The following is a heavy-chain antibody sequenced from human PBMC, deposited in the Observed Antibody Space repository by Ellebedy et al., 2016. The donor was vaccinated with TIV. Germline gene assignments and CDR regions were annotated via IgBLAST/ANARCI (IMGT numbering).Heavy chain of an antibody. J-gene: IGHJ6*02. CDR1: GFTFSSYW. CDR3: GMKMDV. CDR2: IKEDGSKK. V-gene: IGHV3-7*03. Sequence: GESLKIPXAAPGFTFSSYWMNWVRQAPGKGLEWVANIKEDGSKKHYVDSVKGRFTISRDNAKNSVYLQMNSLRVEDTAVYYCGMKMDVWGQGTTVTVSS. D-gene: IGHD2-8*01.